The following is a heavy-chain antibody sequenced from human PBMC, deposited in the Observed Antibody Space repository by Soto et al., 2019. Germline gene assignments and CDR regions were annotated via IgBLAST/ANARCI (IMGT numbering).Heavy chain of an antibody. CDR1: GFTFSDHY. CDR3: ARGSIYDILTGYAIVDY. D-gene: IGHD3-9*01. J-gene: IGHJ4*02. CDR2: ISSTSGYT. V-gene: IGHV3-11*06. Sequence: LRLSCVASGFTFSDHYMSWIRQAQGKGPEWISYISSTSGYTNYAESVKGRFTISRDNAENSLYLQMNSLRVEDTAVYYCARGSIYDILTGYAIVDYWGQGTLVTVSS.